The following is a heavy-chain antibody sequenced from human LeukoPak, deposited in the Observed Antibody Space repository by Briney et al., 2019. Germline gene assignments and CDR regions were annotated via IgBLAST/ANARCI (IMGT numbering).Heavy chain of an antibody. CDR2: ISSSSSTI. D-gene: IGHD2-15*01. CDR1: GFAFSSHA. J-gene: IGHJ4*02. V-gene: IGHV3-48*02. Sequence: GGSLRLSCAASGFAFSSHAMCWVRQAPGKGLAWVSYISSSSSTIYYADSVKGRFTISRDNAKNSLFLQMNSLRDEDTAVYYCARGSGSAFDYWGQGTLVTVSS. CDR3: ARGSGSAFDY.